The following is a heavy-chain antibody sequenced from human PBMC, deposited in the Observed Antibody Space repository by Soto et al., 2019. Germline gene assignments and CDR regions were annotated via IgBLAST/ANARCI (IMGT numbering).Heavy chain of an antibody. D-gene: IGHD2-15*01. CDR2: IYWDEDK. CDR3: AHKGGRGAGMDV. J-gene: IGHJ6*02. Sequence: QITLKEFGPTLVKPTQTLTLTCTLSGFSLSTSGVGVGWIRQPPGKALEWLALIYWDEDKRYSPSLKSRLTITKDTSTNEVVLTMTNMDPVDTGTYYCAHKGGRGAGMDVWGQGATVTVSS. V-gene: IGHV2-5*02. CDR1: GFSLSTSGVG.